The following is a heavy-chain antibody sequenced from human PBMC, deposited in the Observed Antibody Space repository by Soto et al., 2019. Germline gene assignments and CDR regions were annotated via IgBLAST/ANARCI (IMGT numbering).Heavy chain of an antibody. CDR3: ATTFDYNGYFDP. J-gene: IGHJ5*02. CDR2: IYLSDSDT. CDR1: GYSLTTYW. D-gene: IGHD4-4*01. Sequence: GESLKISCKTSGYSLTTYWFAWVRQMPGKGLEWMGIIYLSDSDTIYSPSAQGHFTISADKSIKTAYLQWSSLKASDTAIYYCATTFDYNGYFDPWGQGXQVTVSS. V-gene: IGHV5-51*01.